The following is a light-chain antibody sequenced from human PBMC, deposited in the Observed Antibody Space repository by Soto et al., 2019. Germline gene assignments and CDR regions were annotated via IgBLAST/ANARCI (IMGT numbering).Light chain of an antibody. CDR3: SSYTSSSTL. V-gene: IGLV2-14*01. J-gene: IGLJ1*01. Sequence: QSVLTQPASVSGSPGQSITISSPGTSSDVGSYNYVSWYQQHPGKAPKLMIYEVSERPSGISSRFSGSKSGNTASLTISGLQTEDEADYYCSSYTSSSTLFGTGTKVTVL. CDR2: EVS. CDR1: SSDVGSYNY.